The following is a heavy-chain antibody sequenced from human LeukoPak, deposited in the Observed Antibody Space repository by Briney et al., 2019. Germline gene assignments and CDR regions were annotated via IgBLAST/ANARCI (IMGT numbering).Heavy chain of an antibody. CDR3: ARASDYGDYFSGMDV. D-gene: IGHD4-17*01. CDR2: ISSGTTYI. V-gene: IGHV3-21*01. CDR1: GFTFSSYS. Sequence: GGSLRLSCATSGFTFSSYSMNWIRQAPGKGLEWVSSISSGTTYIYYADPLKGRFTISRDNAKSSLYLQMNSLRAEDTAVYYCARASDYGDYFSGMDVWGQGTMVTVSS. J-gene: IGHJ6*02.